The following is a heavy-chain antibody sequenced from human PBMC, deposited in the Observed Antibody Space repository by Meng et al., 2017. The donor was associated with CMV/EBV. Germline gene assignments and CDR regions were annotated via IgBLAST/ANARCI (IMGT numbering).Heavy chain of an antibody. V-gene: IGHV1-2*02. D-gene: IGHD4-17*01. CDR3: TRDAHLTTVTPNWFDP. J-gene: IGHJ5*02. CDR2: INPNSGDT. Sequence: QVQPVQSGAELRKPGASVKVSCKASGETFTDYYMHWVRQAPGQGLEWMGCINPNSGDTNYAQKFQGRVTMTRDTSISTAYMELSRLRSDDTAVYYCTRDAHLTTVTPNWFDPWGQGTLVTVSS. CDR1: GETFTDYY.